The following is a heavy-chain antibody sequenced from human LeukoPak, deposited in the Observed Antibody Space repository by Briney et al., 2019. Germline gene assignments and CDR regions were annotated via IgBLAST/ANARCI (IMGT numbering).Heavy chain of an antibody. Sequence: PGGSRRFSCAASGFTFSSYGMNWFRQAPGKGLEWVSYISSSSDTIHYADSVKGRFTISRDTAKNSPYMQVNRLTPEHTAVTYCARRDYQGSSGYYDPPYWGQGTLVTVSS. J-gene: IGHJ4*02. CDR3: ARRDYQGSSGYYDPPY. D-gene: IGHD3-22*01. CDR1: GFTFSSYG. V-gene: IGHV3-48*01. CDR2: ISSSSDTI.